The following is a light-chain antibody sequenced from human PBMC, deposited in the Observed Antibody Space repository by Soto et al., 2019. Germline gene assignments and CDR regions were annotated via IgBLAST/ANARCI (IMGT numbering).Light chain of an antibody. CDR2: DVT. Sequence: QSVLTQPRSVSGSPGQSVTISCTGTISDVAGYNYVSWNQHHPGKAPKLLISDVTKRPSWVPDRFSGSKSGSTASLTISELQAEDEADYYCSSYAGSNNLVFGGGTKVTVL. CDR3: SSYAGSNNLV. J-gene: IGLJ2*01. V-gene: IGLV2-11*01. CDR1: ISDVAGYNY.